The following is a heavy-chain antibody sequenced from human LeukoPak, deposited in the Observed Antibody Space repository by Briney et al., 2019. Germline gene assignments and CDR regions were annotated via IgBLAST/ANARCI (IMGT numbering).Heavy chain of an antibody. CDR3: ARTRVTGKNWFDP. CDR2: INPNSGGT. V-gene: IGHV1-2*02. Sequence: GASVKVSCKASGGTFSSYAISWVRQAPGQGLEWMGWINPNSGGTNYAQKFQGRVTMTRDTSISTAYMELSRLRSDDTAVYYCARTRVTGKNWFDPWGQGTLVAVSS. J-gene: IGHJ5*02. D-gene: IGHD1-20*01. CDR1: GGTFSSYA.